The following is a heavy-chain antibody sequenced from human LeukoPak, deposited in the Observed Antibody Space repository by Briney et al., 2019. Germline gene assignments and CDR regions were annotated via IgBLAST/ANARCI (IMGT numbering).Heavy chain of an antibody. V-gene: IGHV3-48*03. Sequence: GGSLRLSCAASGFTFSSYEMNWVRQAPGKGLEWVSYISSSGSTIYYADSVKGRFTISRDNAKNSLYLQMNSLKTEDTAVYYCNRIGDDFDYWGQGTLVTVSS. CDR1: GFTFSSYE. CDR3: NRIGDDFDY. J-gene: IGHJ4*02. CDR2: ISSSGSTI. D-gene: IGHD3-3*01.